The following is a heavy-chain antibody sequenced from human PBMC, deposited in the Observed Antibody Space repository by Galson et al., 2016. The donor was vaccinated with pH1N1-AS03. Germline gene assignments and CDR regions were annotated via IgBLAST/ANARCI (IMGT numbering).Heavy chain of an antibody. Sequence: QSGAEVKKPGESLKISCKGSGYSFINYWIVWVRQMPGKGLEWMGIINPGNSDTRYSPSIQGQVTISADKSISTAYLQWSSLKASDTAIYYCARRISVTGSEFEYWGQGTLVAVSS. V-gene: IGHV5-51*01. D-gene: IGHD6-19*01. CDR2: INPGNSDT. CDR3: ARRISVTGSEFEY. CDR1: GYSFINYW. J-gene: IGHJ4*02.